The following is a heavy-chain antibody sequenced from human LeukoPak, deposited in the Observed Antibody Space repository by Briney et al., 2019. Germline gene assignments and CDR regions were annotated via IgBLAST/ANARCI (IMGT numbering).Heavy chain of an antibody. J-gene: IGHJ4*02. CDR3: ARDLYGSTGY. V-gene: IGHV3-20*01. D-gene: IGHD1-26*01. CDR1: GFTFDDYG. CDR2: INWYGGST. Sequence: PGGSLRLSCAASGFTFDDYGMSWVRQGPGKGLEWVSGINWYGGSTGYADSEKGRFTISRDNAKNSLYLQMNSLRAEDTALYHCARDLYGSTGYWGQGTLVTVSS.